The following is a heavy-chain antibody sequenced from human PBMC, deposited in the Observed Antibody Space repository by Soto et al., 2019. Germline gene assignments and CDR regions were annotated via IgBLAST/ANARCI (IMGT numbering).Heavy chain of an antibody. V-gene: IGHV3-21*01. J-gene: IGHJ5*02. CDR3: ASFTIFGVVPNT. D-gene: IGHD3-3*01. Sequence: GGSLRLSCAASGFTFSSYSMNWVRQAPGKGLEWVSSISSSSSYIYYADSVKGRFTISRDNAKNSLYLQMNSLRAEDTAVYYCASFTIFGVVPNTWGQGTLDTVSS. CDR1: GFTFSSYS. CDR2: ISSSSSYI.